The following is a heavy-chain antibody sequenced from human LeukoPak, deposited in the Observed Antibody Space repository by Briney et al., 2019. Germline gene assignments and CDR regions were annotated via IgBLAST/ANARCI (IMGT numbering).Heavy chain of an antibody. CDR2: IGPEDGET. CDR1: GHTLTDLS. D-gene: IGHD1-26*01. CDR3: ATGGIYSLLDY. J-gene: IGHJ4*02. V-gene: IGHV1-24*01. Sequence: ASVKVSCKVSGHTLTDLSTHWVRQAPGRGLEWMGGIGPEDGETIYARKFQGRVTMTEDTSTDTAYMELSSLRSEDTAVYYCATGGIYSLLDYWGQGTLVTVSS.